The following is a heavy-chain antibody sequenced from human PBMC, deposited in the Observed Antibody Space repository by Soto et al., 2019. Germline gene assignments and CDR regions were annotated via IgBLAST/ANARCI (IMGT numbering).Heavy chain of an antibody. J-gene: IGHJ3*02. CDR1: GYSFTSYW. CDR3: ARVRDYVWKDAFDI. V-gene: IGHV5-51*01. Sequence: GESLKISCKGSGYSFTSYWIGWVRQMPGKGLEWMGIIYPGDSDTRYSPSFQGQVTSSADKSISTAYLQGSSLKASDTAMYYCARVRDYVWKDAFDIWGQGTMVTVSS. CDR2: IYPGDSDT. D-gene: IGHD3-16*01.